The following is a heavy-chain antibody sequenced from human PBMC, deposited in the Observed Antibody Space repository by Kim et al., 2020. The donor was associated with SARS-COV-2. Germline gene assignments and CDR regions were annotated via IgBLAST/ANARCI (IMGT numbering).Heavy chain of an antibody. CDR2: EN. J-gene: IGHJ4*02. V-gene: IGHV3-7*01. D-gene: IGHD1-1*01. CDR3: TEGRANYNYA. Sequence: ENKSVDSVKGRVTISRDRAKNSLYLQMNSVRGEDTAVYYCTEGRANYNYARGQGTLVTVSS.